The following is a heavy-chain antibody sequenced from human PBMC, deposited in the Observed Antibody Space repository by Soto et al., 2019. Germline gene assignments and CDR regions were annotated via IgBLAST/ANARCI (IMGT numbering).Heavy chain of an antibody. J-gene: IGHJ6*02. Sequence: PSENLSLTCSVSGASIDDRGHTWRRLRRSPGRGLEWVGTVYHDGNKCSNPSLKNRVSVSVDTSKNQFSLRSDSVTAADKAVYYCARDKGISVVAFFRKDPYLGLDVGAQGNTVT. V-gene: IGHV4-39*02. CDR2: VYHDGNK. CDR3: ARDKGISVVAFFRKDPYLGLDV. CDR1: GASIDDRGHT. D-gene: IGHD6-19*01.